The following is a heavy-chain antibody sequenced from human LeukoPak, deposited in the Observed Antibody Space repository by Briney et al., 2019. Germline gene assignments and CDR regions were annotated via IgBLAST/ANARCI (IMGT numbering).Heavy chain of an antibody. V-gene: IGHV4-38-2*02. J-gene: IGHJ3*02. CDR2: IYHSGST. CDR1: GYSIGSGYY. CDR3: ARELVGATGAFDI. Sequence: PSETLSLTCTVSGYSIGSGYYWGWIRQPPGKGLEWIGSIYHSGSTNYNPSLRSRVTISVDTSKNQFSLKLSSVTAADTAVYSCARELVGATGAFDIWGQGTMVTVSS. D-gene: IGHD1-26*01.